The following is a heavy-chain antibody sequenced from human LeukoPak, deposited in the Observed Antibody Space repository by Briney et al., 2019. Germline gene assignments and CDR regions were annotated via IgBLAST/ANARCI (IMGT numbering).Heavy chain of an antibody. J-gene: IGHJ6*03. CDR3: ARGCSGGSCYSDYYYYYMDV. V-gene: IGHV3-48*03. D-gene: IGHD2-15*01. Sequence: PGGSLRLSCAASGFTFSSYETNWVRQAPGKGLEWVSYISSSGSTIFYADSVKGRFTISRDNAKNSLYLQMNSLRADDTAVYYCARGCSGGSCYSDYYYYYMDVWGKGNTVTVSS. CDR2: ISSSGSTI. CDR1: GFTFSSYE.